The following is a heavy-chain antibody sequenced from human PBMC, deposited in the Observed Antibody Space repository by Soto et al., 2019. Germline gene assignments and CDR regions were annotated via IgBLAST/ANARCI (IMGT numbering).Heavy chain of an antibody. CDR3: TRGDY. V-gene: IGHV4-31*03. Sequence: QVQLQESGPGLVKPSQTLSLTCTVSGDSMTTVGYYWTWIRQHPGQGLEWIGFISYSGSLYYSSSLKGRVAISADTSKNQFSLKLNSVTAADTAVYYCTRGDYWGQGTLVTVSS. CDR2: ISYSGSL. CDR1: GDSMTTVGYY. J-gene: IGHJ4*02.